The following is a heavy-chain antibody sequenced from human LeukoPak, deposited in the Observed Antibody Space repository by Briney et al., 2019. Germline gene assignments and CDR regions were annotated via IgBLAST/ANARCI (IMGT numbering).Heavy chain of an antibody. V-gene: IGHV3-23*01. J-gene: IGHJ4*02. CDR1: GFTFSSYA. Sequence: GGSLRLSCAASGFTFSSYAMSWVRQAPGKGLEWVSTISGGGGSTYFAGSVKGRFTISRDNSKNTLYLQMNSLRAEDTAVYYCAKATYYYDSSGYWVFDYWGQGTLVTVSS. D-gene: IGHD3-22*01. CDR2: ISGGGGST. CDR3: AKATYYYDSSGYWVFDY.